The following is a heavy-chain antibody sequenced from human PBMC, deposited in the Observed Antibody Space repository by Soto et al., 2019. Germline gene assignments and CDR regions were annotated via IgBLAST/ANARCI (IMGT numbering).Heavy chain of an antibody. D-gene: IGHD1-26*01. CDR2: INTDGSST. CDR3: ARASGSNIHFDY. J-gene: IGHJ4*02. Sequence: EVQLVESGGGLVQPGGSLRLSCAASGLTFSSYWMHWVRQAPGKGLVWVSRINTDGSSTTYADSVKGRFTISRDNTKNTLYLQMNSLRVEDTAVSDCARASGSNIHFDYWGQGTLVTVSS. CDR1: GLTFSSYW. V-gene: IGHV3-74*01.